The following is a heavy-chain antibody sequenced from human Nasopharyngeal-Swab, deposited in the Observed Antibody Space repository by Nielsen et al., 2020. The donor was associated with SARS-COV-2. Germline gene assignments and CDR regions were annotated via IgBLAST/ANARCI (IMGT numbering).Heavy chain of an antibody. D-gene: IGHD3-22*01. CDR2: ISSSSSYT. CDR1: GFTFSDYY. J-gene: IGHJ4*02. Sequence: GESLKISCAASGFTFSDYYVSWIRQAPGKGLEWVSYISSSSSYTNYADSVKGRFTISRDNAKNSLYLQMNSLRAEDTAVYYCARDRNYYDSSDRPGSFDYWGQGTLVTVSS. CDR3: ARDRNYYDSSDRPGSFDY. V-gene: IGHV3-11*06.